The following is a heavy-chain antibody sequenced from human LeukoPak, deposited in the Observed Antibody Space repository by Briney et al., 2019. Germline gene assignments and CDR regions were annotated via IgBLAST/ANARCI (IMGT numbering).Heavy chain of an antibody. Sequence: KAGGSLRLSCAASRFTVSRYEMTWVRQAPGKGLEWVSSISSSSSYIYYADSVKGRFTISRDDAKNSLSLQMNSLRAEDTAVYYCARSGIKMVRGLIIKSPYHMDVWGKGTTVTVSS. CDR1: RFTVSRYE. J-gene: IGHJ6*03. CDR2: ISSSSSYI. D-gene: IGHD3-10*01. V-gene: IGHV3-21*01. CDR3: ARSGIKMVRGLIIKSPYHMDV.